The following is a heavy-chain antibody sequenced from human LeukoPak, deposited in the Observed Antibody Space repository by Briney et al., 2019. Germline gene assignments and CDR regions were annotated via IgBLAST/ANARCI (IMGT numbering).Heavy chain of an antibody. CDR1: GFTFSSYW. J-gene: IGHJ4*02. Sequence: QPGGSLRLSCAASGFTFSSYWMHWVRQAPGKGLVWVSRINSDGSSTSYADSVKGRFTISRDNAKNTLYLQVNSLRAEDTAVYYCARGGGYSYAPFDYWGQGTLVTVSS. V-gene: IGHV3-74*01. CDR3: ARGGGYSYAPFDY. D-gene: IGHD5-18*01. CDR2: INSDGSST.